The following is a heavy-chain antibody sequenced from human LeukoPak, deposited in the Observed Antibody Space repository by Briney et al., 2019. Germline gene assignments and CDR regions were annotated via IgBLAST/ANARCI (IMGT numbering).Heavy chain of an antibody. V-gene: IGHV3-53*01. CDR1: GFSVGGTH. CDR2: IYTGGTT. Sequence: GGSLRLSCAISGFSVGGTHMSWVRQAPGKGLEWVSAIYTGGTTYYADSVQGRFTVSRDNSKNILYLHMNNLRAGDTAVYYCARDTATTGGGLDSWGQGTLVTVSS. D-gene: IGHD1-1*01. J-gene: IGHJ4*02. CDR3: ARDTATTGGGLDS.